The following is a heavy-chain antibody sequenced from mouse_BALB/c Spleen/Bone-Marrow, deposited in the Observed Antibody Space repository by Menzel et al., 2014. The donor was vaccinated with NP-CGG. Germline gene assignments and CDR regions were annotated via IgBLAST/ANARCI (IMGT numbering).Heavy chain of an antibody. D-gene: IGHD1-2*01. CDR2: INPNNGGT. CDR3: ARRGGYDY. Sequence: VQLQQSGPELVKPGPSVKISCKTSGYTFTEYTMHWVKQSHGKGLEWIGSINPNNGGTSYNQKFKGKATLTVDKSSSTAYMELRSLTSEDSAVYYCARRGGYDYWGQGTTLTVSS. J-gene: IGHJ2*01. CDR1: GYTFTEYT. V-gene: IGHV1-22*01.